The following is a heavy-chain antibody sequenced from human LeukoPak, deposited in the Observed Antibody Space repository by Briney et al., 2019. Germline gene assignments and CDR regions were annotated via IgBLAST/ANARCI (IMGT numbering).Heavy chain of an antibody. D-gene: IGHD6-19*01. CDR1: GGSISSSNW. V-gene: IGHV4-4*02. J-gene: IGHJ4*02. CDR3: AGERGEEYSSGWYKTNYFYN. CDR2: IYHSGST. Sequence: PSGTLSLTCAVSGGSISSSNWWSWVRQPPGKGLEWIGEIYHSGSTNYNPSLESRVAISADMSKNQISLKLTSVTGADTAVYYCAGERGEEYSSGWYKTNYFYNWGQGIRVTVSS.